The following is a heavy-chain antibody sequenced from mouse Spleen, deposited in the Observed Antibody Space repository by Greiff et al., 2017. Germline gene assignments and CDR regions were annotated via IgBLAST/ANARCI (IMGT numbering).Heavy chain of an antibody. J-gene: IGHJ2*01. CDR1: GYTFTSYW. Sequence: VQLQQPGAELVKPGASVKLSCKASGYTFTSYWIHWVKQRPGQGLEWIGMIHPNSGSANHNERFKSKATLTVDKSSSTAYMQLSSLTSEDSAVYYCAGNSNHLFDYWGQGTTLTVSS. V-gene: IGHV1-64*01. D-gene: IGHD2-5*01. CDR3: AGNSNHLFDY. CDR2: IHPNSGSA.